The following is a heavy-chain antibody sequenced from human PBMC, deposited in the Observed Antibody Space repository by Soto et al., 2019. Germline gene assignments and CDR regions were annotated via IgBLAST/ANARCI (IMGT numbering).Heavy chain of an antibody. CDR3: AHAFGGTSWPNDAFDV. J-gene: IGHJ3*01. CDR2: IYWDDDT. V-gene: IGHV2-5*02. D-gene: IGHD3-16*01. Sequence: QITLKESGPTLVKPTQTLTLTCIFSGFSFSADGVGVGWIRQPPGKALEWLALIYWDDDTRYRPSLKSRLTITKDSSKNQVVPTMTNMDPVDTATYYCAHAFGGTSWPNDAFDVWGQGTVVAVSS. CDR1: GFSFSADGVG.